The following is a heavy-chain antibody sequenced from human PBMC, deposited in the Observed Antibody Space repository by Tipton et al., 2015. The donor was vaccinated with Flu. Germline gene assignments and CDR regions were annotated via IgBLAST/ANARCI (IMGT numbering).Heavy chain of an antibody. D-gene: IGHD4-11*01. CDR2: IHQTGST. Sequence: TLSLTCTVSTGSIRSSDYYWAWIRQPPGKGLEWIGNIHQTGSTYYNPSLTSRVTIAVDTSKNQFSLRLTSVTAADTAVYYCARRDFSNYVSEPKNWFDSCGQGTLVTVSS. CDR3: ARRDFSNYVSEPKNWFDS. V-gene: IGHV4-39*07. CDR1: TGSIRSSDYY. J-gene: IGHJ5*01.